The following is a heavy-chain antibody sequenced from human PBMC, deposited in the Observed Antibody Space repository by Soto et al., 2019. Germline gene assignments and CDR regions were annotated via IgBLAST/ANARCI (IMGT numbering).Heavy chain of an antibody. CDR3: AKYYDFSSGYYGY. V-gene: IGHV3-23*01. D-gene: IGHD3-3*01. Sequence: EVQLLESGGGLVQPGGSLRLSCAASGFTFSSYAMSWVRQAPGKGLEWVSAISGSGGSTYYADSVKGRFTISRDNSKNTLYLQMNSLRDEDTAVYYCAKYYDFSSGYYGYWGQGTLVTVSS. J-gene: IGHJ4*02. CDR2: ISGSGGST. CDR1: GFTFSSYA.